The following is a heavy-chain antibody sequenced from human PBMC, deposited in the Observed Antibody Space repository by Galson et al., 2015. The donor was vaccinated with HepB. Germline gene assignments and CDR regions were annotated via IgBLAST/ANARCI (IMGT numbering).Heavy chain of an antibody. J-gene: IGHJ5*02. D-gene: IGHD2-8*02. CDR2: IKSKTDGETT. CDR1: GFPFNNAW. Sequence: SLRLSCAASGFPFNNAWMTWVRQAPGMGLEWVGRIKSKTDGETTDYAAPVKGRFTISRDDSKNRFYLQMNSLKPEDTAVYYCTTDVYYSTYWSWLDPWGQGTLVTVSS. CDR3: TTDVYYSTYWSWLDP. V-gene: IGHV3-15*01.